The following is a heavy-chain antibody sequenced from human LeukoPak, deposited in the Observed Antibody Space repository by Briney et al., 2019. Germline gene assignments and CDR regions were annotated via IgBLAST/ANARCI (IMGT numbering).Heavy chain of an antibody. CDR1: GFTFSSYW. CDR3: ARGVGDYGDYLENWFDP. D-gene: IGHD4-17*01. V-gene: IGHV3-7*01. J-gene: IGHJ5*02. CDR2: IKQDGSEK. Sequence: GGSLRLSCAASGFTFSSYWMSWVRQAPGKGLEWVANIKQDGSEKYYVDSVKGRFTISRDNAKNSLYLKMNSLRAEDTAVYYCARGVGDYGDYLENWFDPWGQGTLVTVSS.